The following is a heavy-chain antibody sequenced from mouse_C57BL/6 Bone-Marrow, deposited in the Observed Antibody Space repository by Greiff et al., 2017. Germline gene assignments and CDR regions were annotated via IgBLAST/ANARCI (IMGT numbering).Heavy chain of an antibody. D-gene: IGHD1-1*01. Sequence: VQLKESGPELVKPGASVKISCKASGYSFTDYNMNWVKQSNGKSLEWIGVINPNYGTTSYNQKFKGKATLTVDQSSSTAYMQLNSLTSEYSAVYYCANYGSSPSYAMDCWGQGTSVTVSS. CDR3: ANYGSSPSYAMDC. V-gene: IGHV1-39*01. CDR1: GYSFTDYN. CDR2: INPNYGTT. J-gene: IGHJ4*01.